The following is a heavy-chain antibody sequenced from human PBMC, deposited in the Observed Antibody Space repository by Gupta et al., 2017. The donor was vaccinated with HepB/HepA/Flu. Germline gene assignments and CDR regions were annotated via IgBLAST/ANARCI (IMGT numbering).Heavy chain of an antibody. CDR2: ISGGGGTT. Sequence: EVQLLESGGNLVQPGESLRLSCAASVFTFSSYTMSWVRQAPGKGLEWVAAISGGGGTTYYAGSVKGRFTISRDNSKNTLYLQLNSLRAEDTAVYYCAKFDVDLDFWGQGTLVTVSS. CDR1: VFTFSSYT. CDR3: AKFDVDLDF. V-gene: IGHV3-23*01. J-gene: IGHJ4*02. D-gene: IGHD3-10*02.